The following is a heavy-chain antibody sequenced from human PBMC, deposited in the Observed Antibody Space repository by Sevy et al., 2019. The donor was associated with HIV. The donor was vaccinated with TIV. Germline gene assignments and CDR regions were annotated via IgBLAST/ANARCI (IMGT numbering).Heavy chain of an antibody. Sequence: GGSLRLSCAASGFTFSKYWMSWVRQAPGKGLEWVANIQEDGSGKYYVYAVKGRFTIARDNAKNSLFLQMNGLGAEDTAVYYCATDPFSVTSSNDYMDVWGKGTTVTVSS. CDR2: IQEDGSGK. D-gene: IGHD4-17*01. CDR1: GFTFSKYW. CDR3: ATDPFSVTSSNDYMDV. V-gene: IGHV3-7*01. J-gene: IGHJ6*03.